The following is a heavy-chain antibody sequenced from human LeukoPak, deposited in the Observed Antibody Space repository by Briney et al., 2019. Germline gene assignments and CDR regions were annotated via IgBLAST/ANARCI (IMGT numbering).Heavy chain of an antibody. Sequence: PGGSLRLSCGASGFTFSDYYMSWIRQAPGKGLEWVSYISTSGSTIYYADSVKGRFTISRDNAKNSLYLQMNSLRAEDTAVYYCARNGRYSSSARTPYYFDYWGQGTLVTVSS. J-gene: IGHJ4*02. D-gene: IGHD6-6*01. CDR1: GFTFSDYY. CDR2: ISTSGSTI. V-gene: IGHV3-11*04. CDR3: ARNGRYSSSARTPYYFDY.